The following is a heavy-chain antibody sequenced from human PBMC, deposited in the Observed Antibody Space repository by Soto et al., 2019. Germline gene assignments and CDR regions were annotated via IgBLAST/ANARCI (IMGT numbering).Heavy chain of an antibody. V-gene: IGHV3-48*01. CDR2: ISSSKTT. CDR1: GITFSSYS. CDR3: VGDQDVHTPMVHGNY. D-gene: IGHD5-18*01. Sequence: EVQLVESGGGLVQPGESLRLSCTASGITFSSYSMNWVRQAPGKGLEWLSYISSSKTTYADSVKGRFTISRDNAKNSVYLQMNSLRAEDPAVYYCVGDQDVHTPMVHGNYWGRGTRVTVSS. J-gene: IGHJ4*02.